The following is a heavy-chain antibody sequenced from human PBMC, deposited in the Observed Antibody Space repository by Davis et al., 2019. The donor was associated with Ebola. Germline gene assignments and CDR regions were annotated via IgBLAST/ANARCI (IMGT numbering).Heavy chain of an antibody. Sequence: PGGSLRLSCVASGFTFSNFAMSWVRQAPGEGLEWVSGITGSGGSAFYADSGKGRFTISRDNAKNSLYLQMNSLRAEDTAVYYCVRDPALVVTGGGWFFGLWGRGTLVTVSS. CDR1: GFTFSNFA. J-gene: IGHJ2*01. V-gene: IGHV3-23*01. CDR2: ITGSGGSA. CDR3: VRDPALVVTGGGWFFGL. D-gene: IGHD2-21*02.